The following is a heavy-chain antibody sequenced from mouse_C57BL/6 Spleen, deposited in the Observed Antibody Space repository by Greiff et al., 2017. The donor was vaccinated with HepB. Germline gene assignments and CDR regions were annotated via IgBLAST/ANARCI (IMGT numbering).Heavy chain of an antibody. D-gene: IGHD2-2*01. J-gene: IGHJ3*01. V-gene: IGHV1-9*01. Sequence: QVQLQQSGAELMKPGASVKLSCKATGYTFTGYWIEWVKQRPGHGLEWIGEILPGSGSTKYNEKFKSKATLTVDKPSSTAYMQLSSLTSEDSAVYYCAREGYDFLAYWGQGTLVTVSA. CDR2: ILPGSGST. CDR1: GYTFTGYW. CDR3: AREGYDFLAY.